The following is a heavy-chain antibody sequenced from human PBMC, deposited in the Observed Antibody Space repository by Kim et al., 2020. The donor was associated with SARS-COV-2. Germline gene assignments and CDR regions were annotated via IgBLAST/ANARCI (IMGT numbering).Heavy chain of an antibody. CDR3: ARDWRTVITTPGAFDI. V-gene: IGHV3-74*01. J-gene: IGHJ3*02. D-gene: IGHD4-4*01. Sequence: DSGKGRFTISRDNAKNTLYLQMNSLRAEDTAVYYCARDWRTVITTPGAFDIWGRGTMVTVSS.